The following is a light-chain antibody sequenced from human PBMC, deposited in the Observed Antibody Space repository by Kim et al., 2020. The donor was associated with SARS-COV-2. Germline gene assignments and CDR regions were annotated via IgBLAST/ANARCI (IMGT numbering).Light chain of an antibody. CDR2: KAS. CDR1: QSIRTW. CDR3: QHYSAYPWT. V-gene: IGKV1-5*03. Sequence: AVVGDRVTITCRASQSIRTWVAWYQQKPGKAPNLLIYKASILESGVPSRFSGSASGTDFTLTITSLQPDDFGTYYCQHYSAYPWTFGQGTKVEIK. J-gene: IGKJ1*01.